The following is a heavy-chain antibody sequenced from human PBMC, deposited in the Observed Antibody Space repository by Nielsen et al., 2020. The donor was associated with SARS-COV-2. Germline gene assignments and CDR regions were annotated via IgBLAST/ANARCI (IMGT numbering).Heavy chain of an antibody. CDR2: IIPIFGTA. CDR3: AKEAYSSGWYAGYYGMDV. CDR1: GGTFSSYA. V-gene: IGHV1-69*13. Sequence: SVKVSCRASGGTFSSYAISWVRQAPGQGLEWMGGIIPIFGTANYAQKFQGRVTITADESTSTAYMELSSLRAEDTAVYYCAKEAYSSGWYAGYYGMDVWGQGTTVTVSS. J-gene: IGHJ6*02. D-gene: IGHD6-19*01.